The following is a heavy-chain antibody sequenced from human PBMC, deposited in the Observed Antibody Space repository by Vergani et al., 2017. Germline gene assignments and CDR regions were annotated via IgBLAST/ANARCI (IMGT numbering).Heavy chain of an antibody. J-gene: IGHJ4*02. Sequence: EVQLVESGGGLVQPGGSLRLSCAASGFTVSSNYMSWVRQAPGKGLEWVSYISSSGSTIYYADSVKGRFTISRDNAKNSLYLQMNSLRAEDTAVYYCARGYDFWSGYDYWGQGTLVTVSS. CDR3: ARGYDFWSGYDY. D-gene: IGHD3-3*01. V-gene: IGHV3-48*03. CDR2: ISSSGSTI. CDR1: GFTVSSNY.